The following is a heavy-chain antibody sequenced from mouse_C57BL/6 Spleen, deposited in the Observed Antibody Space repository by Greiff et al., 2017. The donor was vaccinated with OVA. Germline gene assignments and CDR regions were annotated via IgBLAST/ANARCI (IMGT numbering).Heavy chain of an antibody. CDR1: GFTFSRSA. V-gene: IGHV5-4*01. D-gene: IGHD4-1*01. CDR3: ARDLVGSYYVDY. J-gene: IGHJ2*01. CDR2: ISVGGSYT. Sequence: VMLVESGGGFVKPGGSLTLSCAASGFTFSRSAMSWVRQTPEKRLVRVAPISVGGSYTYSPDTDKGRFPISRDNAKNNLYLQSSHLKSEDTAIYYCARDLVGSYYVDYWGQGTTLTVSS.